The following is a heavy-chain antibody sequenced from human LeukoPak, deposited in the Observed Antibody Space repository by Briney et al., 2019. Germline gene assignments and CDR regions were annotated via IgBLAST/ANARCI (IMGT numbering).Heavy chain of an antibody. CDR3: ARARVAAAGRFDY. Sequence: SVKVSCKTSGGIFTNYIIFWVRQAPGQGLEWMGTLIPIIGIPNYAQKLQGRVTMTTDTSTSTAYMELRSLRSDDTAVYYCARARVAAAGRFDYWGQGTLVTVSS. CDR1: GGIFTNYI. V-gene: IGHV1-69*02. CDR2: LIPIIGIP. D-gene: IGHD6-13*01. J-gene: IGHJ4*02.